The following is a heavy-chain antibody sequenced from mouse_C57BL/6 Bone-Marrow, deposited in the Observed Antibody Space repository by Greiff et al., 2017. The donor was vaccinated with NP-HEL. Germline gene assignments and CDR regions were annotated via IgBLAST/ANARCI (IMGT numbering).Heavy chain of an antibody. CDR3: ARYMGYYGSSYRWYFDV. Sequence: DVMLVESGGGLVQPGGSLSLSCAASGFTFTDYYMSWVRQPPGKALEWLGFIRNKANGYTTEYSASVKGRFTISRDNSQSILYLQMNALRAEDSATYYCARYMGYYGSSYRWYFDVWGTGTTVTVSS. D-gene: IGHD1-1*01. J-gene: IGHJ1*03. V-gene: IGHV7-3*01. CDR2: IRNKANGYTT. CDR1: GFTFTDYY.